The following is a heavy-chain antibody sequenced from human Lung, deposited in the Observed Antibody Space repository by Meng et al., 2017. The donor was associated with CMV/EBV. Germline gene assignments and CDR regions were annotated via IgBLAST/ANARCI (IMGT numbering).Heavy chain of an antibody. CDR3: ARAIAVAGTAPFDY. D-gene: IGHD6-19*01. Sequence: ASXXVSXKASGYTFTGYHIHWVRQAPGQGLQGMGWINSYTGGTISAQKFRGRVTMTRDTSISTASMELRRLTSDNTAVYFCARAIAVAGTAPFDYWGQGTLVTVSS. CDR1: GYTFTGYH. CDR2: INSYTGGT. V-gene: IGHV1-2*02. J-gene: IGHJ4*02.